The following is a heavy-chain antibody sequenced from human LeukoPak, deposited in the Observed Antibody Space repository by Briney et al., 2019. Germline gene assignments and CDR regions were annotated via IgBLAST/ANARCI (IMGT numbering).Heavy chain of an antibody. J-gene: IGHJ4*02. V-gene: IGHV3-7*03. CDR2: IKQDGSES. Sequence: GGSLRLSCAASGFMFSNYWMSWVRQAPGKGLEWVANIKQDGSESRYVDSVKGRFTISRDNAKNSLYLQMSSLRAEDTAVYYCAKAGSIRFDYWGQGALVTVSS. CDR1: GFMFSNYW. CDR3: AKAGSIRFDY. D-gene: IGHD1-26*01.